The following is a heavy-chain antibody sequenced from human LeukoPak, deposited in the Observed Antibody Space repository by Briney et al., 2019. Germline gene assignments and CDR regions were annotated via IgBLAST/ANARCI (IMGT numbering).Heavy chain of an antibody. D-gene: IGHD3-3*01. V-gene: IGHV1-8*03. CDR2: MNPNSGNT. J-gene: IGHJ6*03. CDR1: GYTFTSYD. CDR3: ARGCARRTNFGVVIIGRLGYYYMDV. Sequence: ASVKVSCKASGYTFTSYDINWVRQATGQGLEWMGWMNPNSGNTGYAQKFQGRVTITRNTSISTAYMDLSSLRSEDTAVYYCARGCARRTNFGVVIIGRLGYYYMDVWGKGTTVTVSS.